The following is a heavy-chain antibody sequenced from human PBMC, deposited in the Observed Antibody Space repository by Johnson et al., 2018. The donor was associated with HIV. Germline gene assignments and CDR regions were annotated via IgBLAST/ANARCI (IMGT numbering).Heavy chain of an antibody. CDR3: AIGRGEFPRHAFDI. CDR2: IYSGGTT. J-gene: IGHJ3*02. V-gene: IGHV3-66*01. D-gene: IGHD3-10*01. CDR1: GFTVSSNY. Sequence: VQLVESGGGLVQPGVSLRLSCAASGFTVSSNYMSWVRQAPGKGLEWVSVIYSGGTTWYADSVKGRFTISRDNSKNTLYLQMNSLRAEDTAVYYCAIGRGEFPRHAFDIWGQGTMVTVSS.